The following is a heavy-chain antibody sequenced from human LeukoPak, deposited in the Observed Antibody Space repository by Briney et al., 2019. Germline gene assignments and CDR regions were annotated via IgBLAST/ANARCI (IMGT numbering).Heavy chain of an antibody. J-gene: IGHJ4*02. CDR1: GGSFSGYY. D-gene: IGHD3-10*01. CDR3: ARQRRALLWFGELRTNFDY. V-gene: IGHV4-34*01. CDR2: INHSGST. Sequence: SETLSLTCAVYGGSFSGYYWSWIRQPPGKGLEWIGEINHSGSTNYNPSLKSRVTISVDTSKNQFSLKLSSVTAADTAVYCCARQRRALLWFGELRTNFDYWGQGTLVTVSS.